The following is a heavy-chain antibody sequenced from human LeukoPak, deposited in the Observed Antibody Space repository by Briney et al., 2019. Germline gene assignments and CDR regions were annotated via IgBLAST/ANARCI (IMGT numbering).Heavy chain of an antibody. D-gene: IGHD3-10*01. CDR1: GFTFGDYA. V-gene: IGHV3-49*04. J-gene: IGHJ2*01. Sequence: PGRSLRLSCTASGFTFGDYAMTWVRQAPGKGLEWVGFIRSKTYGGTTEYAASVKGRFTISRDNLKSTVYLQMNSLRAEDTAIYYCVKDHTESYPWCMDFWGRGVLVTVSS. CDR3: VKDHTESYPWCMDF. CDR2: IRSKTYGGTT.